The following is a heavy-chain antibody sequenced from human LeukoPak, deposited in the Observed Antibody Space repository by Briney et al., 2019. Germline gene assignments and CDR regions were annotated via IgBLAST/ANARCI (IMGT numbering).Heavy chain of an antibody. J-gene: IGHJ5*02. Sequence: ASVKVSCKASGYTFTSYDINLVRQATGQGLEWMGWMNPNSGNTGYAQKFQGRVTMTRTTSISTAYMELSSLRSEDTAVYYCARGVWELLLSWFDPWGQGTLVTVSS. CDR1: GYTFTSYD. CDR2: MNPNSGNT. CDR3: ARGVWELLLSWFDP. D-gene: IGHD1-26*01. V-gene: IGHV1-8*02.